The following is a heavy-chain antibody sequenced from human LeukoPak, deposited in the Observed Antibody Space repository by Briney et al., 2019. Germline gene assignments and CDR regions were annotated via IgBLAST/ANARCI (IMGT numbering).Heavy chain of an antibody. CDR1: GYTFTGYY. CDR3: ARDRGYDFWSGYYGFYFDY. D-gene: IGHD3-3*01. J-gene: IGHJ4*02. V-gene: IGHV1-2*02. Sequence: ASVKVSCKASGYTFTGYYMHWVRQAPGQGLEWIGWINPNSGGTNHAQKFQGRVTMTRDTSISTAYMELSRLRSDDTAVYYCARDRGYDFWSGYYGFYFDYWGQGTLVTVSS. CDR2: INPNSGGT.